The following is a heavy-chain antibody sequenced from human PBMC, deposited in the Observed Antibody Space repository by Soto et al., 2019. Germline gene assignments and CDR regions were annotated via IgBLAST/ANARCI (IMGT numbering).Heavy chain of an antibody. V-gene: IGHV1-18*04. J-gene: IGHJ5*02. CDR1: GYTFTSYV. Sequence: GASVKVSCKASGYTFTSYVISWVRQAPGQGLEWMGWISAYNGNTNYAQKLQGRVTMTTDTSTSTAYMELRSLRSDDTAVYYCARDPHHYDFWSGYYPSNWFDPWGQGTLVTVSS. CDR3: ARDPHHYDFWSGYYPSNWFDP. D-gene: IGHD3-3*01. CDR2: ISAYNGNT.